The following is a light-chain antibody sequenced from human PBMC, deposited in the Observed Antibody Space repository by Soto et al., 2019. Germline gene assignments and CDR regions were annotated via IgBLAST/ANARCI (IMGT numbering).Light chain of an antibody. CDR1: QTVSANY. V-gene: IGKV3-20*01. CDR2: GAS. CDR3: QQYGGLPVT. J-gene: IGKJ4*01. Sequence: EIVLTQSPGTLSLSPGGRATLSCGASQTVSANYLAWYQQKPGQAPRLLIYGASSRATGIPDRFSGSGSGTEFTLTISRLEPEDFAVYYCQQYGGLPVTFGGGTQVEIK.